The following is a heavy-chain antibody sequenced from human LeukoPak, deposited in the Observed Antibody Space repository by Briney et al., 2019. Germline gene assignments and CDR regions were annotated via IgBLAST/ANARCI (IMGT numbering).Heavy chain of an antibody. CDR3: ASPSLRYSSSWYYFDY. V-gene: IGHV3-30-3*01. CDR2: ISYDGSNK. CDR1: GFTFSSYA. J-gene: IGHJ4*02. Sequence: GGSLRLSCAASGFTFSSYAMHWVRQAPGKGLEWVAVISYDGSNKYYADSVKGRFTISRDNSKNTLYLQMNSLRAEDTAVYYCASPSLRYSSSWYYFDYWGQGTLVTVSS. D-gene: IGHD6-13*01.